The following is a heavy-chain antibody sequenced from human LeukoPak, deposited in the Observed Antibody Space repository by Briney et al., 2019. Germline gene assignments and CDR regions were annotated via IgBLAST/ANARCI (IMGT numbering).Heavy chain of an antibody. CDR3: ARDRGSSSYDY. Sequence: SVKVSCKASGGTVSSYAISWERQAPGQGLEWTGGIIPIFGTANYAQKFQGRATITADKSTSTAYMELSSLRSEDTAVYYCARDRGSSSYDYWGQGTLVTVSS. CDR2: IIPIFGTA. D-gene: IGHD6-13*01. J-gene: IGHJ4*02. CDR1: GGTVSSYA. V-gene: IGHV1-69*06.